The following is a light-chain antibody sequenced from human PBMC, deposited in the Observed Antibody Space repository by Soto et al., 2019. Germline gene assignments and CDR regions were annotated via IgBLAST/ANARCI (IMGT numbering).Light chain of an antibody. CDR3: QQYNNWPRT. Sequence: EIVMTQSPATLSVSPGERATLSCRASQSVSNNIAWYRQKPGQAPRLLIYGASTRATGIPARFSGSGSGTEFTLTISSLQSEDFAVYYCQQYNNWPRTFGQGTKVEIK. V-gene: IGKV3-15*01. CDR1: QSVSNN. CDR2: GAS. J-gene: IGKJ1*01.